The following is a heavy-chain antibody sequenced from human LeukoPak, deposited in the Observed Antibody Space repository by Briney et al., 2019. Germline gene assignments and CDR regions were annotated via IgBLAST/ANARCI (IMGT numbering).Heavy chain of an antibody. D-gene: IGHD7-27*01. CDR2: VYYTGST. J-gene: IGHJ4*02. CDR1: GGSISSYY. V-gene: IGHV4-59*01. Sequence: SETLSLTCTVSGGSISSYYWSWIRQPPGKGLEWIGYVYYTGSTEYNPSLRSRVTISLGMSKHQFSLDLTSVTAADTAVYYCASNTGTVFDYWGQGALVTVSS. CDR3: ASNTGTVFDY.